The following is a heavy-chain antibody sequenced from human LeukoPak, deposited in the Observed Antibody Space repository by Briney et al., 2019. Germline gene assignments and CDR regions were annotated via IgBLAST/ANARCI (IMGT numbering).Heavy chain of an antibody. CDR2: ISSSSSYI. J-gene: IGHJ3*02. CDR3: ARGGYSYGYAFDI. CDR1: GFTFSSYN. D-gene: IGHD5-18*01. V-gene: IGHV3-21*04. Sequence: GGSLRLSCAASGFTFSSYNMNWVRQAPGKGLEWVSSISSSSSYIYYADSVKGRFTISRDNAKNSLYLQMNSLRAEDTAVYYCARGGYSYGYAFDIWGQGTMVTVSS.